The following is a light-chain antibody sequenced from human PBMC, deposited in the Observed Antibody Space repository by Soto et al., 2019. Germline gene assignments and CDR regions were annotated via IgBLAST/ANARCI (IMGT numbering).Light chain of an antibody. CDR1: RDISSS. Sequence: DVQMTQSPSSLSASVGDRVTITCRASRDISSSLAWYQQKPGKVPKLLIYAASTLHAGVQSRFSGSGSGTFFTLTINSLQPGDVATYYCQKYNSAPNTFGRGTRLAIK. CDR3: QKYNSAPNT. V-gene: IGKV1-27*01. CDR2: AAS. J-gene: IGKJ2*01.